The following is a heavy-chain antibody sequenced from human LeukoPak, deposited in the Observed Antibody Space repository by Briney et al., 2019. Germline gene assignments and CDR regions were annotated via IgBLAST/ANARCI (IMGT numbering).Heavy chain of an antibody. CDR3: ARVNYGDYSYYYYYMDV. CDR2: IYYSGST. Sequence: SETLSLTCAVYGGSFSGYYWSWIRQPPGKGLEWIGSIYYSGSTYYNPSLKSRVTISVDTSKNQFSLKLSSVTAADTAVYYCARVNYGDYSYYYYYMDVWGKGTTVTVSS. CDR1: GGSFSGYY. D-gene: IGHD4-17*01. V-gene: IGHV4-34*01. J-gene: IGHJ6*03.